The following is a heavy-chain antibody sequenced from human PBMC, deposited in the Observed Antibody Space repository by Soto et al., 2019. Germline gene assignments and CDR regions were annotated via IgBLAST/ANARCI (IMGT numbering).Heavy chain of an antibody. V-gene: IGHV3-23*01. CDR3: AKGRSYYYYYGVDV. Sequence: PGGSLRLSCAASGFTFNIYTMSWVRQAPGKGLEWVSGIGARGSDTYFPDSVKGRFTISRDNSMDMVYLQMNSLRAEDTALYYCAKGRSYYYYYGVDVWGQGTTVTVSS. J-gene: IGHJ6*02. CDR2: IGARGSDT. CDR1: GFTFNIYT.